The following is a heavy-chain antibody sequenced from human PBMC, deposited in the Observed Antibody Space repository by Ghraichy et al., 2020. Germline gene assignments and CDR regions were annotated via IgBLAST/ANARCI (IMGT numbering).Heavy chain of an antibody. CDR1: GFTFSSYA. CDR3: AKDLGGLGQQLIDY. Sequence: GGSLRLSCAASGFTFSSYAMSWVRQAPGKGLEWVSAISGSGGSTYYTDSVKGRFTISRDNSKNTLYLQMNSLRAEDTAVYYCAKDLGGLGQQLIDYWGQGTLVTVSS. J-gene: IGHJ4*02. V-gene: IGHV3-23*01. CDR2: ISGSGGST. D-gene: IGHD6-13*01.